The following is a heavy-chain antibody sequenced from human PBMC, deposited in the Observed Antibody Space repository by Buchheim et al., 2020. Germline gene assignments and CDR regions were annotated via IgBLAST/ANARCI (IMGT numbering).Heavy chain of an antibody. J-gene: IGHJ4*02. CDR2: INHSGST. CDR1: GGSFSGYY. CDR3: ARGMGGYSSSWYCFFRP. Sequence: QVQLQQWGAGLLKPSETLSLTCAVYGGSFSGYYWSWIRQPPGKGLEWIGEINHSGSTNYNPSLKSRVTISVDTSKNQFSLKLSSVTAADTAVYYCARGMGGYSSSWYCFFRPWGQGTL. D-gene: IGHD6-13*01. V-gene: IGHV4-34*01.